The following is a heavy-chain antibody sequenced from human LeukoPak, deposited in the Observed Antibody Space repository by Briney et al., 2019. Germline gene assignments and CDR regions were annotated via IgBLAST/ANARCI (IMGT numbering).Heavy chain of an antibody. CDR1: GGSFSGYY. CDR3: ARGIAVAGTVGNFDY. Sequence: SETLSLTCAVYGGSFSGYYWSWIRQPPGKGLEWIGEINHSGSTNYNPSLKSRVTISVDTSKNQFSLQLNSVTPEDTAVYYCARGIAVAGTVGNFDYWGQGTLVTVSS. V-gene: IGHV4-34*01. CDR2: INHSGST. J-gene: IGHJ4*02. D-gene: IGHD6-19*01.